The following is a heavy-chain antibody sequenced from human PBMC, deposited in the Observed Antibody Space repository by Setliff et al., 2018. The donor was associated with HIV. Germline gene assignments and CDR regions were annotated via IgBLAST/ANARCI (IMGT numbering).Heavy chain of an antibody. J-gene: IGHJ5*02. CDR2: INRSGSS. CDR3: ARSSRGYCSGGSCYGFDP. V-gene: IGHV4-34*01. CDR1: GGSLSDYY. Sequence: PSETLSLTCGVYGGSLSDYYWSWIRQPPGKGLEWIGEINRSGSSNYNPSLKSRVTISVDTSKNQLSLNVTSVTAADTAVYYCARSSRGYCSGGSCYGFDPWGQGNLVTVSS. D-gene: IGHD2-15*01.